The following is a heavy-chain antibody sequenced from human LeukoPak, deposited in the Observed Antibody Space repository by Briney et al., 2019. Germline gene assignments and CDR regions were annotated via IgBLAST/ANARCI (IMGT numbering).Heavy chain of an antibody. D-gene: IGHD2-2*01. CDR2: IYYSGST. CDR3: ASGPSCSSTSCHRGATWFDH. Sequence: PSETLSLTCTVSGGSINSYYWSWIRQPPGKGLEWIGYIYYSGSTNYNPSLKNRVTISVDTSKNQFPLKQSTVTISVVTSFYCASGPSCSSTSCHRGATWFDHWGQGTMVTVSS. V-gene: IGHV4-59*01. CDR1: GGSINSYY. J-gene: IGHJ5*02.